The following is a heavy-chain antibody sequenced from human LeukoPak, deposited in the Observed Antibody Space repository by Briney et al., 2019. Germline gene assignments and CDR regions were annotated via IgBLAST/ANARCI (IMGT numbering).Heavy chain of an antibody. J-gene: IGHJ4*02. V-gene: IGHV4-4*02. Sequence: SETLSLTGAVSGGSILTTNWWGWVRQPPGKGLESIGEVHLSGASNYNPSLKSCVSMTIDNSKNQLFLKLTSVTAADTAIYYSARESGAFCPFGFWGQGTLVTVSS. CDR3: ARESGAFCPFGF. CDR1: GGSILTTNW. D-gene: IGHD1-26*01. CDR2: VHLSGAS.